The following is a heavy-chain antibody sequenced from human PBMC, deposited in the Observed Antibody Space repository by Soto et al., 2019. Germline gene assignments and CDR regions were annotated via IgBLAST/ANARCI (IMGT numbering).Heavy chain of an antibody. CDR3: ARDHGITKFAVYSMDYYGMDA. CDR1: GYTFTSSG. J-gene: IGHJ6*02. CDR2: ISTDNGNA. V-gene: IGHV1-18*01. D-gene: IGHD3-3*01. Sequence: SSVQAFCKEPGYTFTSSGRSWVLHSPGQRLEWMGWISTDNGNANYAQHLQGRVSMTTDTSTSTAYMDLRSLRCDDTAVYYCARDHGITKFAVYSMDYYGMDAWGQGTRVTVS.